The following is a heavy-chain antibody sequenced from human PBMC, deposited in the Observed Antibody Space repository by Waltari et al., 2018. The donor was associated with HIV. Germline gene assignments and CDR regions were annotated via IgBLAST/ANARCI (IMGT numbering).Heavy chain of an antibody. CDR1: GFTFRSYW. Sequence: EVQLVESGGGLVQPGGSLRLYCAASGFTFRSYWLHWVRQVPGKGLIWVSRINSDGSSTSYADSVKGRFTISRDNAKNTLYLQMNSLRAEDTAVYYCATSRTFDYWGQGTLVTVSS. J-gene: IGHJ4*02. CDR2: INSDGSST. V-gene: IGHV3-74*01. CDR3: ATSRTFDY.